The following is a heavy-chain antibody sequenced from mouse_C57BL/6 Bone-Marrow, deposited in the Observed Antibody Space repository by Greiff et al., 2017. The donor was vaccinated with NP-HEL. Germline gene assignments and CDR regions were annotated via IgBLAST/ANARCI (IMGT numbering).Heavy chain of an antibody. D-gene: IGHD1-1*01. CDR2: IHPNSGST. Sequence: QVHVKQPGAELVKPGASVKLSCKASGYTFTSYWMHWVKQRPGQGLEWIGMIHPNSGSTNYNEKFKSKATLTVDKSSSTAYMPLSSLTSEDSAFYYSARSYSYGIVYYFDYWGQGTTLTFSS. J-gene: IGHJ2*01. CDR3: ARSYSYGIVYYFDY. CDR1: GYTFTSYW. V-gene: IGHV1-64*01.